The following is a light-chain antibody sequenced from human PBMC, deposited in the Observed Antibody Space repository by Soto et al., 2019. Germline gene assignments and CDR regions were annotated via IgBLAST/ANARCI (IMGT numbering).Light chain of an antibody. Sequence: QSALTQPASVSGSPGQSITISCTGTSSDVGGYNYVSWYQQQSGKAPKLMTHEVSNRPSGVSSRFSGSKSGNTASLTISGLQAEDEADYYCSSYTSSRAYVFGIGTKVTVL. CDR3: SSYTSSRAYV. CDR2: EVS. CDR1: SSDVGGYNY. V-gene: IGLV2-14*01. J-gene: IGLJ1*01.